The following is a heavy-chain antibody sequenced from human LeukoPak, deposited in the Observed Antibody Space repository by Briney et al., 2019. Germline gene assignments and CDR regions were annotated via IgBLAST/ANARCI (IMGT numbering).Heavy chain of an antibody. D-gene: IGHD2-15*01. Sequence: PGGSLRLSCAASGFTFSSYGMHWVRQAPGKGLEWVAFIRYDGSNKYYADSVKGRFTISRDNSKNTLYLQMNSLRAEDTAVYYCARVQAKMGVAGLDYWGQGTLVTVSS. J-gene: IGHJ4*02. CDR3: ARVQAKMGVAGLDY. CDR1: GFTFSSYG. V-gene: IGHV3-30*02. CDR2: IRYDGSNK.